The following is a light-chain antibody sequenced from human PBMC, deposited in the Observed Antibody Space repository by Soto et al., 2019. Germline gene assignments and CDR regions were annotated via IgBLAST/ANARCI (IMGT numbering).Light chain of an antibody. CDR2: GAS. Sequence: ALQMTQCPSSLPATVGDRVTISRRASQGIGNALGWYQQTKGKTPKVLIYGASNLQSEVPPRFRGSGSGTDFTLAISRLQPEDTATYYCLQDINYPWTFGQGTKVDIK. V-gene: IGKV1-6*01. CDR1: QGIGNA. J-gene: IGKJ1*01. CDR3: LQDINYPWT.